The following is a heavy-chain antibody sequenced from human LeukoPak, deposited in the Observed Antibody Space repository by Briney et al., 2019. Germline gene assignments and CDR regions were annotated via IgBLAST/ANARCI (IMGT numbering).Heavy chain of an antibody. CDR3: ARVNRSGGYYYYYMDV. V-gene: IGHV1-2*06. CDR1: GYTFTGYY. D-gene: IGHD3-10*01. Sequence: ASVKVSCKASGYTFTGYYMHGVRQAPGQGLEWMGRINPNSGGTNYAQKFQGRVTMTRDTSISTAYMELSRLRSDDTAVYYCARVNRSGGYYYYYMDVWGKGTTVTVSS. J-gene: IGHJ6*03. CDR2: INPNSGGT.